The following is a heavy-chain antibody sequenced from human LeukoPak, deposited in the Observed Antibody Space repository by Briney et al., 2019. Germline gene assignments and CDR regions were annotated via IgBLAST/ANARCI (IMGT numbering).Heavy chain of an antibody. V-gene: IGHV3-23*01. CDR2: ITGSGDRT. Sequence: GGSLRLSCVAAGFTFTAYGMNWVRQPHGRGREWVSGITGSGDRTYYADSVKGRFTIYRDNSKNTLYLQMNSLRAEDTAVYYCARDGDWGRYDHWGQGTLVIVSS. CDR1: GFTFTAYG. CDR3: ARDGDWGRYDH. J-gene: IGHJ4*02. D-gene: IGHD7-27*01.